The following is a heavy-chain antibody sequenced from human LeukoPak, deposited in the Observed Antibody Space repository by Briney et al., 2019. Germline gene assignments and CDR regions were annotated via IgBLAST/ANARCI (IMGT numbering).Heavy chain of an antibody. Sequence: GGPLSLSCAAFGFTFSDYIMNWVSQAQGMGLEWVSSISSSYSYIYYADAVKRRFTITRDNAKISLYLQMNSLRAEDTAVYYCARDFEERGYFVADFDYWGQGTLVTVSS. CDR2: ISSSYSYI. CDR3: ARDFEERGYFVADFDY. V-gene: IGHV3-21*01. J-gene: IGHJ4*02. D-gene: IGHD3-22*01. CDR1: GFTFSDYI.